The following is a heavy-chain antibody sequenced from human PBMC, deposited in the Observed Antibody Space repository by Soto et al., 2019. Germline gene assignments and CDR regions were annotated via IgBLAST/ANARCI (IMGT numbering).Heavy chain of an antibody. J-gene: IGHJ6*03. D-gene: IGHD5-12*01. CDR1: GGSFSGYY. Sequence: SETLSLTCAVYGGSFSGYYWSWIRQPPGKGLEWIGEINHSGSTNYNPSLKSRVTISVDTSKNQFSLKLSSVTAADTAVYYCARGPRIVATIGGSYYYYYMDVWGKGTTVTSP. CDR3: ARGPRIVATIGGSYYYYYMDV. CDR2: INHSGST. V-gene: IGHV4-34*01.